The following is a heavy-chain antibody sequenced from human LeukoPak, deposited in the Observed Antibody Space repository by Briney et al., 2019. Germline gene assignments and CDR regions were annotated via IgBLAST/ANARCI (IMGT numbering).Heavy chain of an antibody. CDR2: INPSSGGT. CDR1: GGTFSSYA. J-gene: IGHJ4*02. Sequence: GSSVKVSCKASGGTFSSYAISWVRQAPGQGLEWMGWINPSSGGTNYAQKFQGRVTMTSDTFSTAYMELTSLISDDTAVYYCARSDWGSPDYWGQGTLVTVSS. D-gene: IGHD3-16*01. V-gene: IGHV1-2*02. CDR3: ARSDWGSPDY.